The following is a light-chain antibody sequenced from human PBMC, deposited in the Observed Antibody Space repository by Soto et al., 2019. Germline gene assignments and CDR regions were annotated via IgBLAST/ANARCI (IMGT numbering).Light chain of an antibody. V-gene: IGLV2-8*01. CDR3: SSYAGSNNFVV. CDR2: EVS. Sequence: QSALTQPPSASGSPGQSVTISCTGTSSDVGGYNYVSWYQHLPGKAPKLMIYEVSKRPSGVPDRFSGSKSGNTASLTVSGLQAEDEADYYCSSYAGSNNFVVFGGGTKRTVL. J-gene: IGLJ2*01. CDR1: SSDVGGYNY.